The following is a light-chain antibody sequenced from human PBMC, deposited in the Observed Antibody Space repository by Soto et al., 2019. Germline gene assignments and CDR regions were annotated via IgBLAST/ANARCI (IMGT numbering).Light chain of an antibody. CDR1: SSDIGSYNF. CDR2: EVR. Sequence: QSVLTQPASVSGSPGQSITISCTGTSSDIGSYNFVSWYQQHPGKAPKLMIFEVRNRPSGVSNRFYGSKSGTSASLAITGLQAEDEASYYCQSFDSSLNVVIFGGGTKLTVL. V-gene: IGLV2-14*01. J-gene: IGLJ2*01. CDR3: QSFDSSLNVVI.